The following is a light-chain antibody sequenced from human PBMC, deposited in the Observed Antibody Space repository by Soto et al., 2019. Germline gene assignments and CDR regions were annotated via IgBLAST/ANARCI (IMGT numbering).Light chain of an antibody. CDR2: DAS. CDR1: QSVSSY. V-gene: IGKV3-11*01. J-gene: IGKJ1*01. CDR3: QQRSNWPWT. Sequence: IVLTQSPATLSLSPGERATLSCRASQSVSSYLAWYQQKPGQAPRLLIYDASSRVAGIPARFSGSGSGTDFTLTISRLEPEDFAVYYCQQRSNWPWTFGQGTKVDIK.